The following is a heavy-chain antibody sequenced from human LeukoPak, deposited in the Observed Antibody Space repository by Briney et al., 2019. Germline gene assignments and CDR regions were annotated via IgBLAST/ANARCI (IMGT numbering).Heavy chain of an antibody. D-gene: IGHD6-13*01. CDR3: ARGRQLRWFDP. J-gene: IGHJ5*02. V-gene: IGHV4-34*01. Sequence: ASETLSLTCAVYGGSFSGYYWSWIRQPPGKGLEWIGEINHSGSTNYNPSLKSRVTISVDTSKNQFSLKLSSVTAADTAVYYCARGRQLRWFDPWGQGTLVTVSS. CDR2: INHSGST. CDR1: GGSFSGYY.